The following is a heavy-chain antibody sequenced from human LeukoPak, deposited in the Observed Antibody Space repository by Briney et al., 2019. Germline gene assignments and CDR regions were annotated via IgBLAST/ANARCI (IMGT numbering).Heavy chain of an antibody. CDR1: GFTFSNYA. CDR3: ARVMYDFWSPRYPSAFNS. D-gene: IGHD3-3*01. CDR2: IWHDSRNE. Sequence: GRSLRLSCAASGFTFSNYAMHWVRQAPGKGLEWVAVIWHDSRNEYYLNSVKGRFTISRDNSNNRLYLEMNSLRTEDTGVYFCARVMYDFWSPRYPSAFNSWGQGTPVTVSS. V-gene: IGHV3-30*04. J-gene: IGHJ5*01.